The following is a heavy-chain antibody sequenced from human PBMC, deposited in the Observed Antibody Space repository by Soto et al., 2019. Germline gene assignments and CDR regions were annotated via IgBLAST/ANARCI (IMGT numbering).Heavy chain of an antibody. J-gene: IGHJ6*02. CDR1: GGTFSSYA. V-gene: IGHV1-69*13. CDR3: ARHEGIRFLEWLRKIYYYYGMDV. D-gene: IGHD3-3*01. Sequence: ASVKVSCKASGGTFSSYALSWVRQAPGQGLEWMGGIIPIFGTANYAQKFQGRVTITADESTSTAYMELSSLRSEDTAVYYCARHEGIRFLEWLRKIYYYYGMDVFGQGTTVTDSS. CDR2: IIPIFGTA.